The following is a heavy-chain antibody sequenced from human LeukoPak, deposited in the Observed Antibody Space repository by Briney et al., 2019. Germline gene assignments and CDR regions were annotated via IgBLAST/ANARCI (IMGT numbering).Heavy chain of an antibody. CDR3: ARKGCSSTSCYASYYYYSMDV. J-gene: IGHJ6*02. Sequence: GESLKISCKGSGYSFTSYWIGWVRQLPGKGLEWMGIIYPGDSDTRYSASFQGQVTISAGNSISTAYLQWSSRKASDTATDYCARKGCSSTSCYASYYYYSMDVWGQRTTVTVSS. CDR2: IYPGDSDT. V-gene: IGHV5-51*01. D-gene: IGHD2-2*01. CDR1: GYSFTSYW.